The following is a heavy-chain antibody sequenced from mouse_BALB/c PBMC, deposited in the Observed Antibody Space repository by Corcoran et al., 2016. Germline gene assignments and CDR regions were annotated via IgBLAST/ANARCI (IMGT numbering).Heavy chain of an antibody. Sequence: EVQLQQSGPELVKPGASVKMSCKASGYTFTDYYMDWVKQSHGESFEWIGRVNPYNGGTSYNQKFKGKATLTVDKSSSTAYMELNSLTSEDSAVYYCARGHYYGYYFYYWGQGTTLTVSS. V-gene: IGHV1-19*01. D-gene: IGHD1-2*01. J-gene: IGHJ2*01. CDR2: VNPYNGGT. CDR1: GYTFTDYY. CDR3: ARGHYYGYYFYY.